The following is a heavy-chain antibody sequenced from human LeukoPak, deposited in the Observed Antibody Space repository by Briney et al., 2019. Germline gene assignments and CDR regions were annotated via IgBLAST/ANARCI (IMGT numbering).Heavy chain of an antibody. D-gene: IGHD3-3*01. CDR3: GRTRYDFWSGYYTIGPGP. CDR2: INHSGST. J-gene: IGHJ5*02. V-gene: IGHV4-34*01. Sequence: PSESLSLTCTVYGWSFSGYYWSWIRQPPGKGLEWIGEINHSGSTNYNPSFKSRVSISVDTYKNQFSLKLFSVTAADTAVYYCGRTRYDFWSGYYTIGPGPWGEGTLVTVSS. CDR1: GWSFSGYY.